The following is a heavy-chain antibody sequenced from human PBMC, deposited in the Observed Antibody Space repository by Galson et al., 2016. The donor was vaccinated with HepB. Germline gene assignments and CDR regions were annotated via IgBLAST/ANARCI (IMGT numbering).Heavy chain of an antibody. CDR2: INHSGST. CDR1: GGSLSGYY. CDR3: ARGRRVRGVHTRYNWFDP. D-gene: IGHD3-10*01. J-gene: IGHJ5*02. Sequence: ETLSLTCGDYGGSLSGYYWSWIRQPPGKGLEWIGEINHSGSTKYNPSLKSRVTISVDTSKNQFSLKVTSVTAADTAVYYCARGRRVRGVHTRYNWFDPWGQGTLVTVSS. V-gene: IGHV4-34*01.